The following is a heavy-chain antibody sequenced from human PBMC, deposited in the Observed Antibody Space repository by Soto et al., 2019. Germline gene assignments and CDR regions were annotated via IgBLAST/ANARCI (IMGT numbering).Heavy chain of an antibody. CDR1: GFTFSSYS. CDR3: TKASGKYNAYVYN. J-gene: IGHJ4*02. V-gene: IGHV3-21*01. D-gene: IGHD3-16*01. Sequence: GGSLRLSCAASGFTFSSYSMNWVRQAPGKGLEWVSIITITGFIDYADSVKGRFTISRDNAKSSLYLQMNSLRAEDTAVYYCTKASGKYNAYVYNWGQGTLVTVSS. CDR2: IITITGFI.